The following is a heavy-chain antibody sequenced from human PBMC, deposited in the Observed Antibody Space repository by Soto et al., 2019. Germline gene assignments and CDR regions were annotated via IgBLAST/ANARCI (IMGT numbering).Heavy chain of an antibody. CDR2: ISYDGINK. CDR3: AKSVYNWNDGFFDY. CDR1: GFTFNTYG. V-gene: IGHV3-30*18. Sequence: PGGSLRLSCAASGFTFNTYGMHWVRQAPGKGLEWVAAISYDGINKYYADSVKGRFTISRDNSKNTLYLQMNSLRAEDTAVYYCAKSVYNWNDGFFDYWGQGTLVTVSS. D-gene: IGHD1-1*01. J-gene: IGHJ4*02.